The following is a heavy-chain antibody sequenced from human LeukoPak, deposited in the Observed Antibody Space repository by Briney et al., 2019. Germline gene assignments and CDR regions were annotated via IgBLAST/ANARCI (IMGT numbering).Heavy chain of an antibody. D-gene: IGHD3-22*01. CDR3: AKAPYYYDSSGYYS. CDR2: ISGSGGST. V-gene: IGHV3-23*01. J-gene: IGHJ4*02. Sequence: GGSLRLSCAASGFTLSSYAMSWVRQAPGKGLEWVSAISGSGGSTYYADSVKGRFTISRDNSKNTLYLQMNSLRAEDTAVYYCAKAPYYYDSSGYYSWGQGTLVTVSS. CDR1: GFTLSSYA.